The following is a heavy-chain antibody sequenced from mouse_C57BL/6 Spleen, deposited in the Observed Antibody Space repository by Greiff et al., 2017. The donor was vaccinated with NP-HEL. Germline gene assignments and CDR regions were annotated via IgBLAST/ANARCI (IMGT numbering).Heavy chain of an antibody. J-gene: IGHJ4*01. CDR1: GFSLTSYG. V-gene: IGHV2-2*01. CDR3: ARWLLQDALDAMDY. D-gene: IGHD2-3*01. Sequence: QVQLKQSGPGLVQPSQSLSITCTVSGFSLTSYGVHWVRQSPGKGLEWLGVIWSGGSTDYNAAFISRLSISKDNSKSQVFFKMNSLQADDTAIYYCARWLLQDALDAMDYWGQGTSVTVSS. CDR2: IWSGGST.